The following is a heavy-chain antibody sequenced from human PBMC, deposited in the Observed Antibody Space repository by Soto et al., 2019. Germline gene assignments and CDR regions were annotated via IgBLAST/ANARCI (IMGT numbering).Heavy chain of an antibody. Sequence: ASVKVSCKASGYTFTGYYMHWVRQAPGQGLEWMGWINPNSGGTNYAQKFQGWVTMTRDTSISTAYVELSRLRSDDTAVYYCAKLGGYGSGSYSYWGQGTXVTVSS. D-gene: IGHD3-10*01. CDR3: AKLGGYGSGSYSY. J-gene: IGHJ4*02. V-gene: IGHV1-2*04. CDR2: INPNSGGT. CDR1: GYTFTGYY.